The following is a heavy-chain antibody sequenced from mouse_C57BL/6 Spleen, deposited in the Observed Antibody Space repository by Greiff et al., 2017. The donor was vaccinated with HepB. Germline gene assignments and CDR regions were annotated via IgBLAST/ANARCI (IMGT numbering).Heavy chain of an antibody. V-gene: IGHV1-7*01. Sequence: QVQLKQSGAELAKPGASVKLSCKASGYTFTSYWMHWVKQRPGQGLEWIGYINPSSGYTKYNQKFKDKATLTADKSSSTAYMQLSSLTYEDSAVYYCAKVITTVVATGDAMDYWGQGTSVTVSS. J-gene: IGHJ4*01. CDR1: GYTFTSYW. CDR2: INPSSGYT. D-gene: IGHD1-1*01. CDR3: AKVITTVVATGDAMDY.